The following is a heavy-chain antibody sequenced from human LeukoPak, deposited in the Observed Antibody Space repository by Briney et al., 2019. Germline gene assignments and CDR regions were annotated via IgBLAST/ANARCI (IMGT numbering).Heavy chain of an antibody. CDR1: GFTFSNYA. Sequence: GGSLRLSCAASGFTFSNYAMSWVRQAPGKGLEWVSSISGSRSSTYYADSVKGRFTISRDNSQNTLYLQMNSLRAGDTALYYCAKDWDRSGWYGKFDYWGQGTLVTVSS. J-gene: IGHJ4*02. CDR2: ISGSRSST. D-gene: IGHD6-19*01. V-gene: IGHV3-23*01. CDR3: AKDWDRSGWYGKFDY.